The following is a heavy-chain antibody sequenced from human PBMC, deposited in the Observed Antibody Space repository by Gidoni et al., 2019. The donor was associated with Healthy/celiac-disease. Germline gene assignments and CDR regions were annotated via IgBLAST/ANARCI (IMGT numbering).Heavy chain of an antibody. CDR3: ARAKSSGPDY. D-gene: IGHD3-22*01. CDR1: GGSISSGSYY. CDR2: IYTSGST. V-gene: IGHV4-61*02. Sequence: QVQLQESGPGLVKPSQTLSLTCTVSGGSISSGSYYWRWIRQPAGKGLEWIGRIYTSGSTNYNPSLKSRVTISVDTSKNQFSLKLSSVTAADTAVYYCARAKSSGPDYWGQGTLVTVSS. J-gene: IGHJ4*02.